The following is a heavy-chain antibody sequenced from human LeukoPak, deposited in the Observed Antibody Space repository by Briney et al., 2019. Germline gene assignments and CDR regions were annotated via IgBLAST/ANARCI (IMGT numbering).Heavy chain of an antibody. V-gene: IGHV3-74*01. CDR2: INTDGSIT. Sequence: GGSLRLSCAASGFTFDDYAMHWVRQAPGKGLVWVSRINTDGSITNYADSVKGRFSISRDNAKNTLYLQMSSLRAEDTAVYYCARDRGPRTGFMVREAYDYWGQGTLVTVSS. CDR3: ARDRGPRTGFMVREAYDY. D-gene: IGHD3-10*01. CDR1: GFTFDDYA. J-gene: IGHJ4*02.